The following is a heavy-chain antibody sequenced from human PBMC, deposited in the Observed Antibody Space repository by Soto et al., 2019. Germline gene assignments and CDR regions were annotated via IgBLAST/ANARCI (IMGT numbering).Heavy chain of an antibody. CDR1: GGSVSSGSYY. D-gene: IGHD6-19*01. V-gene: IGHV4-61*01. CDR3: ARVISSAWPYYFDY. CDR2: IYYSGST. J-gene: IGHJ4*02. Sequence: SETLSLTCTVSGGSVSSGSYYWSWIRQPPGKGLEWIGYIYYSGSTNYNPSLKSRATISVDTSKNQFSLKLSSVTAADTAVYYCARVISSAWPYYFDYWGQGTLVTVSS.